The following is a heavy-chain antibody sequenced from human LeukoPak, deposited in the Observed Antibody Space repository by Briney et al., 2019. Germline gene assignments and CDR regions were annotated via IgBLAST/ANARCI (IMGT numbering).Heavy chain of an antibody. CDR1: GPSISSYY. Sequence: SETLSLTCTVSGPSISSYYCAWIRQPAGRGLEWIGRIYTSGSTNYNPSLKSRVAMSVDTSKNQFSLKLSCVTAADTAVYYCARLSADSSSSRGFDYWGQGTLVTVSS. V-gene: IGHV4-4*07. CDR3: ARLSADSSSSRGFDY. J-gene: IGHJ4*02. CDR2: IYTSGST. D-gene: IGHD2-2*01.